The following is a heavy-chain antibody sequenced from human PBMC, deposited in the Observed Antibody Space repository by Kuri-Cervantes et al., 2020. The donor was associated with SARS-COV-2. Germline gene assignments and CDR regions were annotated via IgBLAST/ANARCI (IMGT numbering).Heavy chain of an antibody. D-gene: IGHD2-21*01. CDR2: ITPCNRNT. J-gene: IGHJ3*02. CDR3: ARAGPGGISQDDDASDI. V-gene: IGHV1-45*02. CDR1: GYSFDYRC. Sequence: SVKVSCKASGYSFDYRCLHWVRQAPGQPLEWLGWITPCNRNTNYAQRFQDRVTITRDRSMSTAYMELSSLRSDDTAMYYCARAGPGGISQDDDASDIWGQGTMVTVSS.